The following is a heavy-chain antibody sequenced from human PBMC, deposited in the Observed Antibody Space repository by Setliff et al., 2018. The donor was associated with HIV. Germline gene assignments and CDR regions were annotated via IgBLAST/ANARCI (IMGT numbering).Heavy chain of an antibody. D-gene: IGHD3-3*01. Sequence: ASVKVSCKASGYTFTSYDINWVRQATGQGLEWMGWMNPNSGNTGYAQKFQGRVTMTRNTSISTAYMELSSLRSEDTAVYYCARGLTYYSFWSGYRSNWFDPWGQGTLVTVSS. CDR1: GYTFTSYD. CDR3: ARGLTYYSFWSGYRSNWFDP. J-gene: IGHJ5*02. V-gene: IGHV1-8*02. CDR2: MNPNSGNT.